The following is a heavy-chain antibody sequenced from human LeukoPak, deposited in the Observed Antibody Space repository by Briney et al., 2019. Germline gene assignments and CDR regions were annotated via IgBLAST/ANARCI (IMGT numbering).Heavy chain of an antibody. CDR2: IKADASEE. CDR3: ARQPQHGAYFDY. J-gene: IGHJ4*02. V-gene: IGHV3-7*01. Sequence: PGGSLRLSCVASGFTFDRFWMSWVRQAPGKGLEWVANIKADASEEKYLDSVKGRFKISRDNAEDSLFLQMNSLRAEDTAVYYCARQPQHGAYFDYWGQGALVTVSS. CDR1: GFTFDRFW. D-gene: IGHD1-26*01.